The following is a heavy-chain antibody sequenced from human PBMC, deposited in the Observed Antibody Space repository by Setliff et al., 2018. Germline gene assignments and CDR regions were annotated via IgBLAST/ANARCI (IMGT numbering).Heavy chain of an antibody. CDR1: GGSISSSNW. J-gene: IGHJ6*03. V-gene: IGHV4-4*02. CDR2: IYHSGSI. CDR3: ARGLEGEDYFYYMDV. Sequence: SETLSLTCTVSGGSISSSNWWTWVRQPPGKGLEWIGEIYHSGSINYNPSLKSRVTMSVDMSKNQFSLKLTSVTAADTAVYYCARGLEGEDYFYYMDVWGKGNTVTVSS. D-gene: IGHD2-21*01.